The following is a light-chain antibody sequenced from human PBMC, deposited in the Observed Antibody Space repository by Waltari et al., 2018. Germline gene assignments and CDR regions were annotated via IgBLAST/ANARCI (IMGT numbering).Light chain of an antibody. CDR3: QAWDITTKVV. Sequence: SYELTQPPSISVSPGQTARLTCSGEKLADMYGSWYQQNSAQSPTLVIYQDNKRPSGIPELFSGSTSGNTATLTISETQTFDEADFYCQAWDITTKVVFGGGTKLTVL. CDR2: QDN. CDR1: KLADMY. J-gene: IGLJ2*01. V-gene: IGLV3-1*01.